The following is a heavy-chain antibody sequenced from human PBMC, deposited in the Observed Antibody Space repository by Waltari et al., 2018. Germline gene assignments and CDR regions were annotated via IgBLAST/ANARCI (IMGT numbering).Heavy chain of an antibody. CDR3: AREGKYSSSWADAFDI. Sequence: QVQLQESGPGLVKPSETLSLTCAVSGYSISSGYYWGWIRQPPGKGLEWIGSIYHSGSTYYNPSFKSRVTISVDTSKNQFSLKLSSVTAADTAVYYCAREGKYSSSWADAFDIWGQGTMVTVSS. J-gene: IGHJ3*02. CDR1: GYSISSGYY. V-gene: IGHV4-38-2*02. D-gene: IGHD6-13*01. CDR2: IYHSGST.